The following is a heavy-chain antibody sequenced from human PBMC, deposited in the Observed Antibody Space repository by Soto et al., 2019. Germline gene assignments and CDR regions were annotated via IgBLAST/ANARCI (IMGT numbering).Heavy chain of an antibody. Sequence: QVQLQESGPGLVKPSQTLSLTCTVSGGSISSGGYYWSWIRQHPGKGLEWIGYIYYSGSTYYNPSLKSRVTISVDTSKNQFSLKLSSVTAADTAVYYCARDGGLGYCSGGSCYTRGGAFDIWGQGTMVTVSS. CDR3: ARDGGLGYCSGGSCYTRGGAFDI. D-gene: IGHD2-15*01. CDR1: GGSISSGGYY. CDR2: IYYSGST. J-gene: IGHJ3*02. V-gene: IGHV4-31*03.